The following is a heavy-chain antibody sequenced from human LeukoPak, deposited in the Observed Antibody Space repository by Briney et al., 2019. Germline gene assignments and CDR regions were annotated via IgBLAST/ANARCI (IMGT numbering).Heavy chain of an antibody. CDR1: GYTFTSYD. CDR2: MNPNSGNT. Sequence: ASVTVSCKASGYTFTSYDINWVRQATGQGLEWMGWMNPNSGNTGYAQKFQGRVTMTRNTSISTAYMELSSVRSEDTAVYYCARGGYRRLRYWCDPWGQGTRVTVSS. D-gene: IGHD1-1*01. CDR3: ARGGYRRLRYWCDP. V-gene: IGHV1-8*01. J-gene: IGHJ5*02.